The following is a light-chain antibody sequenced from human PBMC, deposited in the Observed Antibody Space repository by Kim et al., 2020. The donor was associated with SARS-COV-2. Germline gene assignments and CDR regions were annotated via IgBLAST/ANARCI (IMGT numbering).Light chain of an antibody. J-gene: IGLJ1*01. CDR1: NIGSKS. CDR3: QVWDSSSDHHV. Sequence: SYELTQPPSVSVAPGKTARITCGGNNIGSKSVHXYQQKPGQAPVLVIYYDSDRPSGIPARSSGSNSGNTATLTISRVEAGDEADYYCQVWDSSSDHHVFG. V-gene: IGLV3-21*04. CDR2: YDS.